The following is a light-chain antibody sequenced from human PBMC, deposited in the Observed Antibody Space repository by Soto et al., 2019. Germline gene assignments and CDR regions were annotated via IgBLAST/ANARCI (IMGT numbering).Light chain of an antibody. V-gene: IGLV2-14*01. CDR1: SSDVGGYNY. J-gene: IGLJ1*01. CDR2: DVS. CDR3: SSYTSSSLSV. Sequence: SALTQPASVSGSPGQSITISCTGTSSDVGGYNYVSWYQQHPGKSPKLMLYDVSNRPSGVSNRFSGSKSGNTASQTISGLQAEYEADYYCSSYTSSSLSVFGTGTKLTVL.